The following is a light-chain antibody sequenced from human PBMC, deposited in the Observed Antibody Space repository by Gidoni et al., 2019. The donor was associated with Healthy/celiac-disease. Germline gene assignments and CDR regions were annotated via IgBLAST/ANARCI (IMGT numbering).Light chain of an antibody. CDR2: GNS. CDR3: QSYDSSLSGVV. V-gene: IGLV1-40*01. Sequence: QYVLTQPPPVSGAPGQRVTITCPGSSSNIGAGYDVHWYQQLPGTAPKLPIYGNSHRPSGVPDRFSGSKSGTSATLAITGLQAEDEADYYCQSYDSSLSGVVFGGGTKLTVL. CDR1: SSNIGAGYD. J-gene: IGLJ2*01.